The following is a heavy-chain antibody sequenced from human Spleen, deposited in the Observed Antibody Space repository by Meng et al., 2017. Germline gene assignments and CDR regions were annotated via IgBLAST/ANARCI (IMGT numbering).Heavy chain of an antibody. D-gene: IGHD4/OR15-4a*01. CDR1: GGSINTYY. Sequence: SETLSLTCTVSGGSINTYYWSWIRQPPGKGLEWIGYIYYSGSPNYNPSLNSRVTISVDTSKNQFSLKLSSVTAADTAVYYCVRYEVLTPYGVDYWGQGTLVTVSS. V-gene: IGHV4-59*12. J-gene: IGHJ4*02. CDR3: VRYEVLTPYGVDY. CDR2: IYYSGSP.